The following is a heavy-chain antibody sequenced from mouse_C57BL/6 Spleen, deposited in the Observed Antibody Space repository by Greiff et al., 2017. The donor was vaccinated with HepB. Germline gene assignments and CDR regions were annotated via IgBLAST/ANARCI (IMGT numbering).Heavy chain of an antibody. D-gene: IGHD3-1*01. CDR3: TRDQTGSGNFDY. CDR1: GFTFSSYA. V-gene: IGHV5-9-1*02. J-gene: IGHJ2*01. CDR2: ISSGGDYI. Sequence: EVKLMESGEGLVKPGGSLKLSCAASGFTFSSYAMSWVRQTPEKRLEWVAYISSGGDYIYYADTVKGRFTISRDNARNTLYLQMSSLKSEDTAMYYCTRDQTGSGNFDYWGQGTTLTVSS.